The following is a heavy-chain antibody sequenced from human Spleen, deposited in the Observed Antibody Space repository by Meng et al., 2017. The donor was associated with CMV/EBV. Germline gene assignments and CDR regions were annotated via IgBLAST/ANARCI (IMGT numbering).Heavy chain of an antibody. J-gene: IGHJ3*02. Sequence: AAVQVSCKASGYTFSGYYIHWVRQAPGQRLEWMGWINPDSGDTNYAQKFQGRVTMTRDTSISTGYMEPNELTSDDTAVYYCARTYDIVRYPYDIWGQGTMVTVSS. CDR1: GYTFSGYY. V-gene: IGHV1-2*02. CDR2: INPDSGDT. D-gene: IGHD5-12*01. CDR3: ARTYDIVRYPYDI.